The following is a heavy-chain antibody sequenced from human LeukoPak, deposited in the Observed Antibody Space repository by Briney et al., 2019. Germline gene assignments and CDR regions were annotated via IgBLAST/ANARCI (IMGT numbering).Heavy chain of an antibody. CDR3: ARGWSSGWYRQVDY. D-gene: IGHD6-19*01. CDR1: RYSISSGYY. CDR2: IYHSGST. V-gene: IGHV4-38-2*02. Sequence: SETLSLTCTVSRYSISSGYYWGWIRQPPGKGLEWIGNIYHSGSTYYNPSLKSRVTISVDTSKNQFSLKLSSVTAADTAVYYCARGWSSGWYRQVDYWGQGTLVTVSS. J-gene: IGHJ4*02.